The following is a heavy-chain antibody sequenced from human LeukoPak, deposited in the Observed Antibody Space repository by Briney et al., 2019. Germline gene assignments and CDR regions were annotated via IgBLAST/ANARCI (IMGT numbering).Heavy chain of an antibody. J-gene: IGHJ4*02. CDR1: GGSFSGYY. Sequence: SETLSLTCAVYGGSFSGYYWSWIRQPPGKGLEWIGEINHSGSTNYNPSLKSRVTISVDTSKNQFSLKLSSVTAADAAVYYCARGLSDSSGYYGYFDYWGQGTLVTVSS. CDR3: ARGLSDSSGYYGYFDY. D-gene: IGHD3-22*01. V-gene: IGHV4-34*01. CDR2: INHSGST.